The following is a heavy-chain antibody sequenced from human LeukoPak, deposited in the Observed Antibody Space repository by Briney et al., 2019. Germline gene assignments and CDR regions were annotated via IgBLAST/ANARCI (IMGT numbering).Heavy chain of an antibody. D-gene: IGHD2-2*01. CDR1: GFTFSSYW. CDR3: ARDRRRYCSSTSCPGYMDV. V-gene: IGHV3-7*01. CDR2: IKQDGSEK. Sequence: PGGSLRLFCAASGFTFSSYWMSWVRQAPGKGLEWVAYIKQDGSEKYYVDSVKGRFTISRDNAKNSLYLQMNSLRAEDTAVYYCARDRRRYCSSTSCPGYMDVWGKGTTVTVSS. J-gene: IGHJ6*03.